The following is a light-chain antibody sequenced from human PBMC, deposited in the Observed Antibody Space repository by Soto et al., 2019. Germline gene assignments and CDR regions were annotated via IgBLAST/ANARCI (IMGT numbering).Light chain of an antibody. CDR2: GNS. V-gene: IGLV1-40*01. CDR3: QSYDRSLRGYV. CDR1: GSNIGAGYN. Sequence: QSVLTQPSSVSGDPGQTVTISCTGSGSNIGAGYNVHWYQQLPGTAPKLLIHGNSNRPSGVPDRFSASKSGTSASLAITGLQVEDEGNYYCQSYDRSLRGYVFGTGTKVTV. J-gene: IGLJ1*01.